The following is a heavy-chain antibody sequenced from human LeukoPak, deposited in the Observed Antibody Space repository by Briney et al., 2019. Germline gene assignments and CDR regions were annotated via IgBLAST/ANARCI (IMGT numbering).Heavy chain of an antibody. J-gene: IGHJ3*02. CDR2: ISYDGSNK. CDR3: ARPRRAAAGTNSDAFDI. CDR1: GFTFSSYA. V-gene: IGHV3-30-3*01. D-gene: IGHD6-13*01. Sequence: QAGGSLRLSCAASGFTFSSYAMHWVRQAPGKGLEWVAVISYDGSNKYYADSVKGRFTISRDNSKNTLYLQMNSLRAEDTAVYYCARPRRAAAGTNSDAFDIWGQGTMVTVSS.